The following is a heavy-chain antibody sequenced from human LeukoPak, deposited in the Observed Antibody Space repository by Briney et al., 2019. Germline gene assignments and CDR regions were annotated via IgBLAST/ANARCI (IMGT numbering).Heavy chain of an antibody. Sequence: GASVKVSCKASGYTFTSYGISWVRQAPGQGLGWMGRIIPIFGTANYAQKFQGRVTITTDESTSTAYMELSSLRSEDTAVYYCALGQGVTPDYWGQGTLVTVSS. CDR3: ALGQGVTPDY. D-gene: IGHD4-23*01. CDR1: GYTFTSYG. V-gene: IGHV1-69*05. CDR2: IIPIFGTA. J-gene: IGHJ4*02.